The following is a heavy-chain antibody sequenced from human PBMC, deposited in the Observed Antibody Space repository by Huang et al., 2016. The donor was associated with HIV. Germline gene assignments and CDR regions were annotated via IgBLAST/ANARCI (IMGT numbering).Heavy chain of an antibody. CDR2: IFGGGRI. D-gene: IGHD6-13*01. J-gene: IGHJ6*02. CDR3: ARGAESSWYGNYYYGMDV. V-gene: IGHV3-53*01. CDR1: GFTVSDNY. Sequence: EVQLVESGGALIQPGGSLRLSCAGSGFTVSDNYITWVRQAPGKGLEWVSVIFGGGRIYSADSVRVRFTVSRDNSKNILYLQMNNLSADDTAVYYCARGAESSWYGNYYYGMDVWGPGTTVTVS.